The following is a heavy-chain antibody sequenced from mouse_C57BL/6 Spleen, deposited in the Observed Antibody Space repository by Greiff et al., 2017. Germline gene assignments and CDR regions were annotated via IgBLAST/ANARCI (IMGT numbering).Heavy chain of an antibody. J-gene: IGHJ4*01. Sequence: VQLQQSGAELVKPGASVKISCKASGYTFTDYYINWVKQRPGQGLEWIGKIGPGSGSSYYNEKFKGKGTLTADKYSSTAYMQLSSLTSEESAVYFCARGDYDADYYAMDYWGQGTSVTVSS. V-gene: IGHV1-77*01. D-gene: IGHD2-4*01. CDR1: GYTFTDYY. CDR3: ARGDYDADYYAMDY. CDR2: IGPGSGSS.